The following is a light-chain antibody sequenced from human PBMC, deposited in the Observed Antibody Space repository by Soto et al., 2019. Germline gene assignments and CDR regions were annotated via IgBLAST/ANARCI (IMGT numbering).Light chain of an antibody. CDR2: GAS. Sequence: EIVLTQSPGTLSLSPGERATLSCRASQSVSNSYLAWYQQKPGQSPRLLIYGASSRATGIPDRFSGSGSGTDFTLTISRLEPEDFEVYYCQHYGNSPNPFGQGTKVDI. V-gene: IGKV3-20*01. CDR1: QSVSNSY. J-gene: IGKJ2*01. CDR3: QHYGNSPNP.